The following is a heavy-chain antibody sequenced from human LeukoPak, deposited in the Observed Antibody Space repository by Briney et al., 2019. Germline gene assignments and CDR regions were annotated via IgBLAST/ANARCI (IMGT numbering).Heavy chain of an antibody. Sequence: GGSLRLSCASSGFTFSNYWMTWVRQSPGKGLEWVAIITPDGSDKYCVDSVKGRFTISRDNAKNSLYLQMSSLRAEDTAVYYCARGGHRQKEFWGQGTLVTVSS. D-gene: IGHD3-10*01. CDR3: ARGGHRQKEF. V-gene: IGHV3-7*01. CDR1: GFTFSNYW. CDR2: ITPDGSDK. J-gene: IGHJ4*02.